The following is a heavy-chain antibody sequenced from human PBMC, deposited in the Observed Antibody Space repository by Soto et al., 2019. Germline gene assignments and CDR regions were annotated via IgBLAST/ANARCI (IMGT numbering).Heavy chain of an antibody. CDR1: EFTFSTYS. CDR2: ISSTDSNI. Sequence: EVQLVESGGGLVQPGGSLRLSCAASEFTFSTYSMNWVRQAPGKGLEWISYISSTDSNIYYADSVKGRFTISRDNARNSLYLQMNSLRDEDTAVYYCARDSCRNTSCAANYWGQGTLVTVSS. J-gene: IGHJ4*02. V-gene: IGHV3-48*02. CDR3: ARDSCRNTSCAANY. D-gene: IGHD2-2*01.